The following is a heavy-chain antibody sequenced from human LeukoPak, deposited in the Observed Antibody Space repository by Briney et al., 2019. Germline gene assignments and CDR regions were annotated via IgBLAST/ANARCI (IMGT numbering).Heavy chain of an antibody. J-gene: IGHJ4*02. V-gene: IGHV4-59*01. D-gene: IGHD5/OR15-5a*01. CDR3: ARAIYPIYYFDY. CDR1: GGSISSYY. Sequence: PSETLSLTCTVSGGSISSYYWSWIRQPPGKGLEWIGYIYYSGSTNYNPSLKSRVTISVDTSKNQFSLKLSSVTAADTAVYYCARAIYPIYYFDYWGQGTLVTVSS. CDR2: IYYSGST.